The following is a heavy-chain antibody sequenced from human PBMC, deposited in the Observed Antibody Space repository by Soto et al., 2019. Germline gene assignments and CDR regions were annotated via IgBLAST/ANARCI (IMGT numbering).Heavy chain of an antibody. J-gene: IGHJ6*02. D-gene: IGHD3-3*01. CDR1: GYTFNDYY. CDR3: ARAGFESIPIFGVVAPYGMDV. V-gene: IGHV1-2*02. CDR2: INPVNGDT. Sequence: ASVKVSCKTSGYTFNDYYMQWVRQAPGQGLEFMGWINPVNGDTGSAQKFQGRVTMTRDTSKNQLSLKLRSVTAADTAVYYCARAGFESIPIFGVVAPYGMDVWGQGTTVTVSS.